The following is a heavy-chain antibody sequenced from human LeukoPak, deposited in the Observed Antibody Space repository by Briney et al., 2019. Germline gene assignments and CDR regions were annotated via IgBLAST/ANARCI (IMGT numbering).Heavy chain of an antibody. CDR1: GFTVSSNY. J-gene: IGHJ4*02. Sequence: PGGSLRLSCAASGFTVSSNYMSWVRQAPGKGLEWVSVIYSGGSTYYADSVEGRFTISRDNSKNTLYLQMNSLRAEDTAVYYCAKGNDFWSGYLDYWGQGTLVTVSS. D-gene: IGHD3-3*01. CDR2: IYSGGST. V-gene: IGHV3-53*01. CDR3: AKGNDFWSGYLDY.